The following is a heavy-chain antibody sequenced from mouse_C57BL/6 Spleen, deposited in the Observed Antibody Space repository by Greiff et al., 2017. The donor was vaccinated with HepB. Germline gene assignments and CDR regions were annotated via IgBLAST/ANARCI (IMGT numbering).Heavy chain of an antibody. Sequence: EVKVVESGGGLVKPGGSLKLSCAASGFTFSDYGMHWVRQAPEKGLEWVAYISSGSSTIYYADTVKGRFTISRDNAKNTLFLQMTSLRSEDTAMYYGASNWDDWYFDVWGTGTTVTVSS. CDR2: ISSGSSTI. CDR3: ASNWDDWYFDV. J-gene: IGHJ1*03. D-gene: IGHD4-1*01. CDR1: GFTFSDYG. V-gene: IGHV5-17*01.